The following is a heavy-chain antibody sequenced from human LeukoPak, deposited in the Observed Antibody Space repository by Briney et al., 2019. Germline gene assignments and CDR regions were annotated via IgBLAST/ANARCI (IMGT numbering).Heavy chain of an antibody. CDR3: ARDQWADSSGYYYASFDY. CDR2: GGT. Sequence: GGTNYAQKFQGRVTMTRHTSMSTAYMELSRLRSDDTAVYYCARDQWADSSGYYYASFDYWGQATLVTVSS. D-gene: IGHD3-22*01. V-gene: IGHV1-2*02. J-gene: IGHJ4*02.